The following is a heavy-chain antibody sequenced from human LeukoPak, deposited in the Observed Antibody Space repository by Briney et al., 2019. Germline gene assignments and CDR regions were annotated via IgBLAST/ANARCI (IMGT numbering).Heavy chain of an antibody. CDR1: GFTVSSNY. Sequence: PGGSLRLSCAASGFTVSSNYMSWVRQAPGKGLEWVSLISWDGDSTFYADSVKGRFTISRDNINDSLYLHMTGLRAEDTALYYCAKDVSTDGYNYFDYWGQGTLVTVSS. J-gene: IGHJ4*02. V-gene: IGHV3-43D*03. CDR3: AKDVSTDGYNYFDY. CDR2: ISWDGDST. D-gene: IGHD5-24*01.